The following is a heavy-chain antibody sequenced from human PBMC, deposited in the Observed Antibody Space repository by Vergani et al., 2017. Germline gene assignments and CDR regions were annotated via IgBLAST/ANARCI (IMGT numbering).Heavy chain of an antibody. V-gene: IGHV3-64*01. CDR2: ISSNGGST. CDR1: GFTFSSYA. J-gene: IGHJ6*02. D-gene: IGHD3-22*01. CDR3: ARSYYDSRGSYGMDV. Sequence: VQLVESGGGLVQPGGSLRLSCAASGFTFSSYAMHWVRQAPGKGLEYVSAISSNGGSTYYANSVKGRFTISRDNSKNTLYLQMGSLRAEDMAVYYCARSYYDSRGSYGMDVWGQGTTVTVSS.